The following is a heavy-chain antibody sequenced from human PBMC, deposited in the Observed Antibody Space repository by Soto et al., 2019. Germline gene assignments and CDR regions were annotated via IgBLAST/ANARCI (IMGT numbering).Heavy chain of an antibody. D-gene: IGHD3-22*01. Sequence: ASVKVSCKASGGTFSSYAISWVRQAPGQGLEWMGGIIPIFGTANYAQKFQGRVTITADESTSTAYMELSSLRSEDTAVYYCASREDDSSGREVGYWGQGTLVTVSS. V-gene: IGHV1-69*13. J-gene: IGHJ4*02. CDR3: ASREDDSSGREVGY. CDR1: GGTFSSYA. CDR2: IIPIFGTA.